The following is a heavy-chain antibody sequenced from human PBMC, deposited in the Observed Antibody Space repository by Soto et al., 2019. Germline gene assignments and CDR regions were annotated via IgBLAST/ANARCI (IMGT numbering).Heavy chain of an antibody. Sequence: QVQLQESDPGLVKPSETLSLTCTVSGASISSSYWSWIRQSPGKGLEWIGYVYYSGSTNYNPSLKSRVTISVDTTKKQFSLKLSSVTAADTDVYYCARGYYDTSGQSNTFDIWGQGTMVTVSS. J-gene: IGHJ3*02. CDR1: GASISSSY. V-gene: IGHV4-59*01. D-gene: IGHD3-22*01. CDR2: VYYSGST. CDR3: ARGYYDTSGQSNTFDI.